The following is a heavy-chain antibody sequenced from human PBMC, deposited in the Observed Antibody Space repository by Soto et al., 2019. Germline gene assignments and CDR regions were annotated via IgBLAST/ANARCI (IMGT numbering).Heavy chain of an antibody. CDR1: GYTFTSYA. CDR2: INAGNGNT. J-gene: IGHJ6*02. Sequence: QVQLVQSGAEVKKPGASVKVSCKASGYTFTSYAMHWVRQAPGQRLEWMGWINAGNGNTKYSQKLQGRVTITRDTSASTDYMELSSLRSEDTAVYYCARTVGYYYGMDVWGQGTTVTVSS. D-gene: IGHD4-17*01. CDR3: ARTVGYYYGMDV. V-gene: IGHV1-3*01.